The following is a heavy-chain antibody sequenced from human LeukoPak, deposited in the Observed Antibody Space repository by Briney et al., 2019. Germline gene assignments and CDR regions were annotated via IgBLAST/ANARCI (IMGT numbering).Heavy chain of an antibody. CDR3: ARAVVGATTGDY. D-gene: IGHD1-26*01. CDR1: GFTFSGYW. CDR2: IKQDGSEK. Sequence: GGSLRLSCAASGFTFSGYWMSWVRQAPGKGLEWVANIKQDGSEKYYVDSVKGRFTISRDNAKNSLYLQMNSLRAEDTAVYYCARAVVGATTGDYWGQGTLVTVSS. V-gene: IGHV3-7*01. J-gene: IGHJ4*02.